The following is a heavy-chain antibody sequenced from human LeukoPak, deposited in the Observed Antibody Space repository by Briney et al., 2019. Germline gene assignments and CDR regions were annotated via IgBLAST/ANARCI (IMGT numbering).Heavy chain of an antibody. D-gene: IGHD1-1*01. Sequence: ASVEVSCKASGYTFTSYYMHWVRQAPGHGLEWMGIINPSGGSTSYAQKFQGRVTMTRDTSTSTVYMELSSLRSEDTAVYYCARLSLGTGWATYYFDYWGQGTLVTVSS. CDR2: INPSGGST. CDR1: GYTFTSYY. CDR3: ARLSLGTGWATYYFDY. J-gene: IGHJ4*02. V-gene: IGHV1-46*01.